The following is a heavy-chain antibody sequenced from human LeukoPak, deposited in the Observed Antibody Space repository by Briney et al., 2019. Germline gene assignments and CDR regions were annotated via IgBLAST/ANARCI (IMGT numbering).Heavy chain of an antibody. CDR2: ISSSSSTI. J-gene: IGHJ4*02. CDR3: ARLGNPGY. CDR1: GFSLSNYV. Sequence: PGGSLRLSCAASGFSLSNYVMTWVRQAPGKGLEWVSYISSSSSTIYYADSVKGRFTMSRDNAKNSLYLQMNSLRAEDTAVYYCARLGNPGYWGQGTLVTVSS. V-gene: IGHV3-48*04. D-gene: IGHD4-23*01.